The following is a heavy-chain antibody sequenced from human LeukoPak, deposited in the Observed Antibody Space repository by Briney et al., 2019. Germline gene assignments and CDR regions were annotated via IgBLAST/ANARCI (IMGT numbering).Heavy chain of an antibody. V-gene: IGHV1-18*04. J-gene: IGHJ4*02. D-gene: IGHD2-21*01. CDR2: ISPDNGKT. Sequence: ASVKVSCKASGYTFTGYYMHWVRQAPGQGLEWMGWISPDNGKTSYKEEFQGRVTMTTDTSTSTAYMELRSLIPDDTAVYYCARDHFYSIDYWGQGTLVTVSS. CDR1: GYTFTGYY. CDR3: ARDHFYSIDY.